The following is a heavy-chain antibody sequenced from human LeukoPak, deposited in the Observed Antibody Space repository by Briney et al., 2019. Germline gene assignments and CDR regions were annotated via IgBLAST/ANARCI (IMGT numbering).Heavy chain of an antibody. CDR2: INHSGST. CDR1: GGGFRGYY. D-gene: IGHD3-22*01. V-gene: IGHV4-34*01. CDR3: ARDDSSGYSDY. J-gene: IGHJ4*02. Sequence: SETPSPTSAVYGGGFRGYYWSWVRPPPRKGLGRIGEINHSGSTNYNPSLKSRVTISVDTSKNQFSLKLSSVTAADTAVYYCARDDSSGYSDYWGQGTLVTVSS.